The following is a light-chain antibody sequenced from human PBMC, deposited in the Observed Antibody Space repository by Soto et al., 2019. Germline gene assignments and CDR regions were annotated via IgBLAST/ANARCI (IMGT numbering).Light chain of an antibody. CDR1: SSDVGGYNF. J-gene: IGLJ2*01. V-gene: IGLV2-14*03. CDR3: CSYSGSSTIVV. CDR2: DVD. Sequence: QSALTQPASVSGSPGQSITISCTGTSSDVGGYNFVSWYQQHPGKAPRLMIFDVDNRPSGVSTRFSGSKSGNTASLTISGLQAADEADYYCCSYSGSSTIVVFGGGTQLTVL.